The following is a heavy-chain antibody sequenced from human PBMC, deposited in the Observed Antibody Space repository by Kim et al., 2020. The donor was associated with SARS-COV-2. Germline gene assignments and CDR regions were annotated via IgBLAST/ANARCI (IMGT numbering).Heavy chain of an antibody. CDR3: AKDITYYGSGRRGGAFDI. Sequence: GGSLRLSCAASGFTFDDYAMHWVRQAPGKGLEWVSGISWNSGSIGYADSVKGRFTISRDNAKNSLYLQMNSLRAEDTALYYCAKDITYYGSGRRGGAFDIWGQGTIVTVSS. CDR2: ISWNSGSI. CDR1: GFTFDDYA. J-gene: IGHJ3*02. D-gene: IGHD3-10*01. V-gene: IGHV3-9*01.